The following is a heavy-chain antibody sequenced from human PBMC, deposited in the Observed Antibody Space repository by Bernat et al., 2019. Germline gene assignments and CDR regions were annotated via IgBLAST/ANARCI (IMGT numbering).Heavy chain of an antibody. D-gene: IGHD5-24*01. V-gene: IGHV4-31*03. Sequence: QVQLQESGPGLVKPSQTLSLTCTVSGGSISSGGYYWSWIRQHPGKGLEWIGYIYYSGSTYYNPSLKSRVTISVDTSKNQFSLKLSSVTAAYTAVYYCAGGMANYWYFDLWGRGTLVTVSS. CDR1: GGSISSGGYY. CDR2: IYYSGST. J-gene: IGHJ2*01. CDR3: AGGMANYWYFDL.